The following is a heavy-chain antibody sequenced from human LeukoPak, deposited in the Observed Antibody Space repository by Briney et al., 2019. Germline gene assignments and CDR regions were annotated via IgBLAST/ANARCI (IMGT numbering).Heavy chain of an antibody. J-gene: IGHJ4*02. CDR3: AGSIAVAGTIDY. CDR2: KWYDGSNK. CDR1: GFTFSSYG. Sequence: GGSLRLSCAASGFTFSSYGMHWARRASGKGRECVAVKWYDGSNKYYADSVKGRFTISRDNSKNTLYLQMNSLRAEDTAVYYCAGSIAVAGTIDYWGQGTLVTVSS. D-gene: IGHD6-19*01. V-gene: IGHV3-33*01.